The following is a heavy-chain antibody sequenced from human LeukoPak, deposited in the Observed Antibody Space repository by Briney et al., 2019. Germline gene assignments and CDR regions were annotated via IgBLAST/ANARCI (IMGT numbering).Heavy chain of an antibody. Sequence: GGSLRLSCGASGFTVSSNYMSWVRQAPGKGLEWVSVIYSGGSTYYADSVKGRFTISRDNSKNTLYLQMNSLRAEDTAVYYCALSSGDIDYWGQGTLVTVSS. CDR2: IYSGGST. J-gene: IGHJ4*02. V-gene: IGHV3-53*01. CDR1: GFTVSSNY. CDR3: ALSSGDIDY. D-gene: IGHD7-27*01.